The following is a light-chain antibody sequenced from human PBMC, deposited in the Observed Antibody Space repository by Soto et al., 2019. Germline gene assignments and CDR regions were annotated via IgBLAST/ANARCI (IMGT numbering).Light chain of an antibody. V-gene: IGKV3-15*01. CDR2: GAS. J-gene: IGKJ1*01. CDR3: QQYNNLPRT. CDR1: QSVSSN. Sequence: EIVMTQSPATLSVSPGERATLSCRASQSVSSNLAWYQQKPGQAPRLLIYGASTRATGIPARFSGSGSGTEFTLTISSLQSEDFAVYCCQQYNNLPRTFGQGTKVEIK.